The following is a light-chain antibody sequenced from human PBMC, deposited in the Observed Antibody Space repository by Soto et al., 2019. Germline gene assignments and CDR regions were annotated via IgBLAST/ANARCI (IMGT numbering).Light chain of an antibody. CDR3: SSYTTINTVVV. J-gene: IGLJ2*01. CDR1: TSDIGAYNY. Sequence: QSALTQPASVSGSPGQSITISCTGTTSDIGAYNYVSWYQHHPGKAPKLLIYDVTDQPSGVSDRFSGSKSGNTASLTISGLLAEDEADYFCSSYTTINTVVVFGGGTKVTVL. V-gene: IGLV2-14*03. CDR2: DVT.